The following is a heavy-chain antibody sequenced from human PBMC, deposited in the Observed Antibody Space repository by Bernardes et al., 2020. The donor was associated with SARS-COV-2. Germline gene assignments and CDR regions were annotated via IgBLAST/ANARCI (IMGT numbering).Heavy chain of an antibody. CDR1: GFTFSGYW. CDR2: IKQGGSEK. J-gene: IGHJ6*02. Sequence: GGSLRLSCTASGFTFSGYWMSWVRQAPGKGLEWVANIKQGGSEKYYVDSVKGRFTVSRDNAKRSLYLQMNSLRAEDTAVYYCARESIFGAVTKYRNYYGMDVWGQGTTVTVSS. D-gene: IGHD3-3*01. V-gene: IGHV3-7*01. CDR3: ARESIFGAVTKYRNYYGMDV.